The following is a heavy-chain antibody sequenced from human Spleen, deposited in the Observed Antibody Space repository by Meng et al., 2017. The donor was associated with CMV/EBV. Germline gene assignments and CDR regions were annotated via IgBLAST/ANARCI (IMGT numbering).Heavy chain of an antibody. J-gene: IGHJ4*02. CDR2: VSAIDDST. CDR1: GFAFGSYT. CDR3: TKTRNGYGGQDY. V-gene: IGHV3-23*01. D-gene: IGHD5-12*01. Sequence: GGSLRLSCVASGFAFGSYTMTWVRQSAEKGLETVAMVSAIDDSTYYADFVKGRFIISRDNSKNTVPLEMRSLTVEDTAIYYCTKTRNGYGGQDYWGQGALVTVSS.